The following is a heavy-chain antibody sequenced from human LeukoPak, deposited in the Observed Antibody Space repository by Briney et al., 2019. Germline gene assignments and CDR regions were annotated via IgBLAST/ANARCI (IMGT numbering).Heavy chain of an antibody. V-gene: IGHV4-59*01. CDR3: ARILRDTMVRGLIYNWFDH. CDR2: IYYSGST. J-gene: IGHJ5*02. D-gene: IGHD3-10*01. CDR1: GGSISSYY. Sequence: SETLSLTCTVSGGSISSYYWSWLRQPPGKGLEWIGYIYYSGSTNYNPSLKSRVTISVDTSKNQFSLKLSSVTAADTAVYYCARILRDTMVRGLIYNWFDHWGQGTLVTVSS.